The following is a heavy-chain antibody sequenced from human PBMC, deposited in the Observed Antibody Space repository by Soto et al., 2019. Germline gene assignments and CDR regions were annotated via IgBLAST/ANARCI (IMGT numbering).Heavy chain of an antibody. CDR3: ARDRVDCSNHWAY. CDR1: GFTFNKFW. D-gene: IGHD2-2*01. J-gene: IGHJ4*02. CDR2: INGDGSDT. Sequence: PGGSLRLSCTASGFTFNKFWMHWVRQAPGKGLVWVSRINGDGSDTAYADSVKGRFTISRDNAKNTLYLQMNSLRAEDTAIYYCARDRVDCSNHWAYWGQGTLVTVSS. V-gene: IGHV3-74*01.